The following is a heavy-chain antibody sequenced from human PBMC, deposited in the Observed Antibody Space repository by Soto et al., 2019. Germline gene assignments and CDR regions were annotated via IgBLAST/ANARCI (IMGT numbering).Heavy chain of an antibody. CDR2: IYYSGST. D-gene: IGHD3-10*01. CDR3: ARARMVRGIIYYYGMYV. Sequence: SETLSLTCTVSGGSISSDGNYWSWIRQHPGKGLEWIGYIYYSGSTNYNPSLKSRVTISVDTSKNQFSLKLNSVTAADTAVYYCARARMVRGIIYYYGMYVWGQGTTVTVSS. J-gene: IGHJ6*02. V-gene: IGHV4-31*03. CDR1: GGSISSDGNY.